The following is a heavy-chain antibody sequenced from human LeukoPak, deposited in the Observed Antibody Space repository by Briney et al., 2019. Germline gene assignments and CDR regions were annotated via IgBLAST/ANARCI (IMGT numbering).Heavy chain of an antibody. CDR2: INHSGST. D-gene: IGHD6-13*01. CDR3: ARHPRARIAAAGKSLGY. CDR1: GGSFSGYY. Sequence: SETLSLTCAVYGGSFSGYYWSWIRQPPGKGLEWIGEINHSGSTNYNPFLKSRVTISVDTSKNQFSLKLSSVTAADTAVYYCARHPRARIAAAGKSLGYWGQGTLVTVSS. J-gene: IGHJ4*02. V-gene: IGHV4-34*01.